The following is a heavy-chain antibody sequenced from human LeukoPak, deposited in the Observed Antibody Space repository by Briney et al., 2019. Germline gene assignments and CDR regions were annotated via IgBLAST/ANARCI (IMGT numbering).Heavy chain of an antibody. V-gene: IGHV3-21*01. D-gene: IGHD6-13*01. CDR1: GFTFSSYS. J-gene: IGHJ4*02. Sequence: PGGSLGLSCAASGFTFSSYSMNWVRQAPGKGLEWVSSISSSSSYIYYADSVKGRFTISRDNAKNSLYLQMNSLRAEDTAVYYCAREDPGIAAAGFDYWGQGTLVTVSS. CDR2: ISSSSSYI. CDR3: AREDPGIAAAGFDY.